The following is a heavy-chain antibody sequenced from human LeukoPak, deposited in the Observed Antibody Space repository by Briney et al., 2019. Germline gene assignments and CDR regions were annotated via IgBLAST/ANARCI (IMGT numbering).Heavy chain of an antibody. J-gene: IGHJ4*02. CDR2: VSATGGRT. CDR1: GFSFGTYA. CDR3: ANRPLDY. Sequence: PGGSLRLSCAASGFSFGTYAMSWVRQAPGKGLEWVSAVSATGGRTFYADSVKGRFTISRDNSKNTIYLQMSGLRAEDTAVYYCANRPLDYWGQGTLVTVSS. V-gene: IGHV3-23*01.